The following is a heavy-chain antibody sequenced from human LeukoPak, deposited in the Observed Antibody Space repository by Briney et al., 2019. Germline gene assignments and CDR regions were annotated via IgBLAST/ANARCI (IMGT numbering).Heavy chain of an antibody. V-gene: IGHV3-23*01. CDR3: AKVYGDTDY. D-gene: IGHD4-17*01. CDR2: ISGSGGST. J-gene: IGHJ4*02. Sequence: PGGSLRLSCAASGFTFSGYYMSWIRQAPGKGLEWVSAISGSGGSTYYADSVKGRFTISRDNSKNTLYLQMNSLRAEDTAVYYCAKVYGDTDYWGQGTLVTVSS. CDR1: GFTFSGYY.